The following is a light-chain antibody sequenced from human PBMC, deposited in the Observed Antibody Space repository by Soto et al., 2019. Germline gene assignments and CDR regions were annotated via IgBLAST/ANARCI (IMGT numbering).Light chain of an antibody. CDR2: NNN. CDR1: SSNIGTNA. V-gene: IGLV1-44*01. J-gene: IGLJ1*01. Sequence: QCVLAQPPSASGTPGRRVTISSSGGSSNIGTNAVNWYQQLPGTAPKLLIYNNNQRPSGVPDRFSGSKSGTSASLAISGLQSEDEADYYCAAWDDSLNGYVFGTGTKVTVL. CDR3: AAWDDSLNGYV.